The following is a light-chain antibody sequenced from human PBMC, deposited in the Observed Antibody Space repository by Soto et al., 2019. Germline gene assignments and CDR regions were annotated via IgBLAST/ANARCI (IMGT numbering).Light chain of an antibody. CDR1: SSDVGGYDY. CDR2: EVN. Sequence: QSALTQPASVSGSPGQSITISCTGTSSDVGGYDYVSWYQLHPGKAPKLMVFEVNNRPSGVSYRFSGSKSGNTASLTISGLQAEEEADYLCSSYSISTGYLFGSGTKVTVL. J-gene: IGLJ1*01. V-gene: IGLV2-14*01. CDR3: SSYSISTGYL.